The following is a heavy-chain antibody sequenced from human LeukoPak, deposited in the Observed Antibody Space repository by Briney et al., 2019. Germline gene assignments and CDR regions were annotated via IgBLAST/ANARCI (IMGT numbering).Heavy chain of an antibody. Sequence: GGSLRLSCAASGFTFSSYAMSWVRQAPGKGLEWVSAISGSGGSTYYADSVKGRFTISRDNSKNTLSLQMNSLRAEDTAVYYCAKSPDRGGYYGYFDYWGQGTLVTVSS. J-gene: IGHJ4*02. CDR3: AKSPDRGGYYGYFDY. V-gene: IGHV3-23*01. CDR2: ISGSGGST. D-gene: IGHD3-22*01. CDR1: GFTFSSYA.